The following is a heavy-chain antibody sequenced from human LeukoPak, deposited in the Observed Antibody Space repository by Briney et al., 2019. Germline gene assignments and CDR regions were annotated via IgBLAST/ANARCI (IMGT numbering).Heavy chain of an antibody. CDR3: ARDLVGATGYYYYYGMDV. V-gene: IGHV3-30*04. J-gene: IGHJ6*02. D-gene: IGHD1-26*01. CDR2: ISYDGSNK. CDR1: GFTFSSYA. Sequence: GGSLRLSCAASGFTFSSYAMHWVRQAPGKGLEWVAVISYDGSNKYYADSVKGRFTISRVNSKNTLYLQMNSLRAEDTAVYYCARDLVGATGYYYYYGMDVWGQGTTVTVSS.